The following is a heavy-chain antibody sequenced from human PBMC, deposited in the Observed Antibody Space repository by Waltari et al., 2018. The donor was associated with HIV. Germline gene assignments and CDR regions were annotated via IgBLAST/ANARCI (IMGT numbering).Heavy chain of an antibody. Sequence: QGQLVESGGGVVQPGGSLRLSCAASGFSFSISGMHWVRQAPGKGLEWVTFIRYDGKTKYYADSVEGRFTIARDNSKNTLYLQMSSLRAEDTAVYYCAKELRSGYSYYYYGMDVWGQGTTVTVSS. D-gene: IGHD2-15*01. J-gene: IGHJ6*02. CDR2: IRYDGKTK. CDR1: GFSFSISG. CDR3: AKELRSGYSYYYYGMDV. V-gene: IGHV3-30*02.